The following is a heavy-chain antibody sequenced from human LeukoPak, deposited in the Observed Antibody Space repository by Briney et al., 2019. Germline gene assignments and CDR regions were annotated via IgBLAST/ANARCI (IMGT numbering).Heavy chain of an antibody. Sequence: ASVTVSCKASGYTFTGYYMHWVRQAPGQGLEWMGWINPNSGGTNYAQKFQGRVTMTRDTSISTAYMELSRLRSDDTAVYYCARDFANHWYCGGDCYTLDYWGQGTLVTVSS. CDR3: ARDFANHWYCGGDCYTLDY. V-gene: IGHV1-2*02. D-gene: IGHD2-21*02. CDR1: GYTFTGYY. CDR2: INPNSGGT. J-gene: IGHJ4*02.